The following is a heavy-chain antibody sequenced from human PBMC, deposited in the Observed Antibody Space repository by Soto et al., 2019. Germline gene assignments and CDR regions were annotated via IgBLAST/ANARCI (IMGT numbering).Heavy chain of an antibody. D-gene: IGHD2-15*01. CDR2: TGSGTGPG. V-gene: IGHV1-69*06. CDR1: GGTFSTNP. Sequence: QVQLVQSGAEVKKPGSSVKVSCKASGGTFSTNPISWVRQAPGQGLEWMGGTGSGTGPGNHAQKFQGRLTITLDKSTSTVYIELGSLFSEDTAVYYCSRRGRGGFYRYFDSWGQGTLVTVSS. CDR3: SRRGRGGFYRYFDS. J-gene: IGHJ4*02.